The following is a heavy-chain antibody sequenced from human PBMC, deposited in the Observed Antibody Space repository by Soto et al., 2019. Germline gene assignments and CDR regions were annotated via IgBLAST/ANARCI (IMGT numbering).Heavy chain of an antibody. Sequence: GGSLRLSCAASGFTFSNYVVSWVRQAPGKGLEWVSFISTSGGGTYYADSVKGRFTISRDNSKNTLYLQMSSLRDEDTAVYYCAKTIAAAGTDYWGQGTLVTVSS. CDR2: ISTSGGGT. CDR1: GFTFSNYV. J-gene: IGHJ4*02. CDR3: AKTIAAAGTDY. V-gene: IGHV3-23*01. D-gene: IGHD6-13*01.